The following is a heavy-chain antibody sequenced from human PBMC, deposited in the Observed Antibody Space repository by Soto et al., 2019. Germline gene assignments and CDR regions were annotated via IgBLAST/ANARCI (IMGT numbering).Heavy chain of an antibody. CDR3: VCGGNFFVY. J-gene: IGHJ4*02. CDR1: GFIFSTYW. CDR2: IDQDGSEK. D-gene: IGHD3-16*01. V-gene: IGHV3-7*01. Sequence: EEQLVESGGGLVQPGGSLRLSCAVSGFIFSTYWMTWVRQPPGKGLEWVANIDQDGSEKYYRDSVRGRFTISRDHAKNSLYLEMTSLRAEDTAVYYCVCGGNFFVYWGQGTLVTVSP.